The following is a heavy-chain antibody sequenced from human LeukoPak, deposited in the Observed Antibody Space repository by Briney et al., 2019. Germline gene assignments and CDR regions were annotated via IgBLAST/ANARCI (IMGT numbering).Heavy chain of an antibody. CDR2: INPNTGGT. J-gene: IGHJ4*02. D-gene: IGHD4-17*01. V-gene: IGHV1-2*02. Sequence: ASVNVSCKASGYTFTGYYMHWVRQAPGQGLEWMGWINPNTGGTNYAQNFQGRVTMTRDTSISTAYMELSRLKSDDTAVYYCARGPTVTTDYWGQGTLVTVSS. CDR1: GYTFTGYY. CDR3: ARGPTVTTDY.